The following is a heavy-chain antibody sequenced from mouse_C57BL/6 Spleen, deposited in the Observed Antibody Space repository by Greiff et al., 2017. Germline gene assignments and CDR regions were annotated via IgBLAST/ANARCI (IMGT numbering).Heavy chain of an antibody. D-gene: IGHD1-1*01. V-gene: IGHV1-69*01. J-gene: IGHJ2*01. CDR2: IDPSDSYT. Sequence: VQLQQSGAELVMPGASVKLSCKASGYTFTGYWMHWVQQRPGQGLEWIGEIDPSDSYTNYNQKFKGKSTLTVDKSASTASMQLSSLTSEDSAVYYCARRGYYGSSQYYFDYWGQGTTLTVSS. CDR3: ARRGYYGSSQYYFDY. CDR1: GYTFTGYW.